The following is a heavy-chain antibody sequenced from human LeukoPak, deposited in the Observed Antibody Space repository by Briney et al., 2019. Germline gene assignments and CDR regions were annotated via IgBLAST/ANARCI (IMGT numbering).Heavy chain of an antibody. CDR2: INPNSGGT. CDR1: GYTFTGYY. Sequence: ASVKVSCKASGYTFTGYYMHWVRQAPGQGLEWMGWINPNSGGTNYAQKFQGRVTMTRDTSISTAYMELSRLRSDDTAVYYCARDLRGITMVRGVIKGLGYWGQGTLVTVSS. CDR3: ARDLRGITMVRGVIKGLGY. V-gene: IGHV1-2*02. D-gene: IGHD3-10*01. J-gene: IGHJ4*02.